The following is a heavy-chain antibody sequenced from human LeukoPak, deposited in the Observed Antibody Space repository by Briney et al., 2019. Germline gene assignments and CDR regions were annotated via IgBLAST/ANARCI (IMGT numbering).Heavy chain of an antibody. CDR1: GYSFTSYW. V-gene: IGHV5-51*01. J-gene: IGHJ4*02. Sequence: GESLKISCKGSGYSFTSYWIGWVRPMPGKGLEWMGIIYPGDSDTRYSPSFQGQVTISADKSISTAYLQWSSLKASDTAMYYCARKSSSSWYYFDYWGQGTLVTVSS. CDR2: IYPGDSDT. D-gene: IGHD6-13*01. CDR3: ARKSSSSWYYFDY.